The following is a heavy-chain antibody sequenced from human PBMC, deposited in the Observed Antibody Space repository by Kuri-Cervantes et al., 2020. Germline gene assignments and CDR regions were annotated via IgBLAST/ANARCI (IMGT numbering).Heavy chain of an antibody. CDR1: GFTFSNAW. Sequence: GESLKISCAASGFTFSNAWMSWVRQAPGKGLEWVAVISYDGSNKYYADSVKGRFTISRDNAKNSLYLQMNSLRAEDTALYYCAKAQDAQLVRSPFDPWGQGTLVTVSS. CDR2: ISYDGSNK. D-gene: IGHD1-1*01. V-gene: IGHV3-30*18. CDR3: AKAQDAQLVRSPFDP. J-gene: IGHJ5*02.